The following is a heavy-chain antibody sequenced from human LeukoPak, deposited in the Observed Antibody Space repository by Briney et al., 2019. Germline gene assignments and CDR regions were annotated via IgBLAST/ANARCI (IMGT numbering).Heavy chain of an antibody. V-gene: IGHV3-23*01. CDR2: ISGSGGST. CDR3: AKSLVVVPAANPRAYFDY. J-gene: IGHJ4*02. Sequence: GGSLRLSCAASGFTFSSYAMSWVCQAPGKGLEWVSAISGSGGSTYYADSVKGRFTISRDNSKNTLYLQMNSLRAEDTAVYYCAKSLVVVPAANPRAYFDYWGQGTLVTVSS. CDR1: GFTFSSYA. D-gene: IGHD2-2*01.